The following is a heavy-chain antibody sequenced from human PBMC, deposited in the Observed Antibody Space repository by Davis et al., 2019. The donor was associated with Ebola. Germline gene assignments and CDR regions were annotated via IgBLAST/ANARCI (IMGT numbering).Heavy chain of an antibody. J-gene: IGHJ4*02. CDR2: IYYSGST. Sequence: SETLSLTCTVSGGSISSSSYYWGWIHQPPGKGLEWIGSIYYSGSTYYNPSLKSRVTISVATSKNQFSLKLSSVTAADTAVYYWASQDIVVVPAATWLWGQGTLVTVSS. CDR1: GGSISSSSYY. D-gene: IGHD2-2*01. CDR3: ASQDIVVVPAATWL. V-gene: IGHV4-39*01.